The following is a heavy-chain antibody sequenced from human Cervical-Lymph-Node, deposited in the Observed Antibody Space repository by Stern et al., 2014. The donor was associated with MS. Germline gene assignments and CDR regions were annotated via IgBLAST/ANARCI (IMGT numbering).Heavy chain of an antibody. CDR2: IYTSGTS. CDR1: GASINSGSYF. CDR3: ARESTVTTEGHYDGMDV. J-gene: IGHJ6*02. D-gene: IGHD4-17*01. V-gene: IGHV4-61*02. Sequence: QVQLQESGQGLVKPSQTLSLTCTVSGASINSGSYFWSWIRQPDGKGLEWIGHIYTSGTSPYSPSLKRRVTISLDASKIQLSLKVSSVTAADTAVYYCARESTVTTEGHYDGMDVWGQGITVTVAS.